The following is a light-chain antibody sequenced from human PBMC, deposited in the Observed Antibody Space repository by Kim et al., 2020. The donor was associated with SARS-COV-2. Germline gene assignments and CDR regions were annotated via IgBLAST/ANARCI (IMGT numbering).Light chain of an antibody. V-gene: IGKV1-33*01. CDR1: QDIGTY. CDR3: QQYEKFLLS. CDR2: DAS. J-gene: IGKJ4*01. Sequence: DIQMTQSPSSLSASVGDRVTITCRASQDIGTYVNWYKQKPGKAPELLIHDASNLKTGVPSRFSGSGSGTDFTFSISNLQPDDVATYYCQQYEKFLLSFGGGTKVDIK.